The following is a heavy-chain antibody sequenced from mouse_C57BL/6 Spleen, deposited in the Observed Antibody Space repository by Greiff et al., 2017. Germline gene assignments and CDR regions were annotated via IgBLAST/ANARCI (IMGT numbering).Heavy chain of an antibody. CDR1: GFTFSNYW. V-gene: IGHV6-3*01. Sequence: EVQGVESGGGLVQPGGSMKLSCVASGFTFSNYWMNWVRQSPEQGLEWVAQIRLKSDNYATNYAESVKGRLTISRDDSKRSVYLQMYNLRAEDTGIYYCTGTCYAMDDWGQGTSVTVSS. CDR2: IRLKSDNYAT. CDR3: TGTCYAMDD. J-gene: IGHJ4*01.